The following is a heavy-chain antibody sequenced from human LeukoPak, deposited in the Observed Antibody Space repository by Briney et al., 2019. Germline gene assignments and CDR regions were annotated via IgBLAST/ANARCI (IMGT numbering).Heavy chain of an antibody. CDR2: ISSSSSTI. CDR1: GFTFSSYS. J-gene: IGHJ2*01. D-gene: IGHD6-19*01. Sequence: PGGSLRLSCAASGFTFSSYSMNWVRQAPGKGLEWVSYISSSSSTIYYADSVKGRFTISRDNAKNSLYLQMNSLRDEDTAVYYCARGQWLVSHWYFDLWGRGTLVTVSS. V-gene: IGHV3-48*02. CDR3: ARGQWLVSHWYFDL.